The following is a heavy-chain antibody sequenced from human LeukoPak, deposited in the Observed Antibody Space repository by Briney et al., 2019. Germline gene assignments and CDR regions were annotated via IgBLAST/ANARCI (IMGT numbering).Heavy chain of an antibody. D-gene: IGHD2-2*01. V-gene: IGHV3-7*01. CDR3: ASESGYCSSTSCYGVC. J-gene: IGHJ4*02. Sequence: GGSLRLSCAASGFTFSSYWMSWVGQAPGKGLEWVANIKQDGSEKYYVDSVKGRFTISRDNAKNSLYLQMNSLRAEDTAVYYCASESGYCSSTSCYGVCWGQGTLVTVSS. CDR1: GFTFSSYW. CDR2: IKQDGSEK.